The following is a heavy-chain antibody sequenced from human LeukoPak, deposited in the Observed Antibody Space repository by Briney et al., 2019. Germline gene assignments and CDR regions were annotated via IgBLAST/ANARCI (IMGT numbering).Heavy chain of an antibody. Sequence: XVRRTPGKGPEWVSSISGSSSYIYYADSVQGRFTVSRDNARNSLYLQMNSLRAEDTAVYYCARDPGRCSSTSCYPDYWGQGALVTVSS. J-gene: IGHJ4*02. CDR3: ARDPGRCSSTSCYPDY. CDR2: ISGSSSYI. V-gene: IGHV3-21*01. D-gene: IGHD2-2*01.